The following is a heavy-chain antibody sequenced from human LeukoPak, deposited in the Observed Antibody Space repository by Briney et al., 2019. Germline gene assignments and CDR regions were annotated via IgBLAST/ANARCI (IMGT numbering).Heavy chain of an antibody. CDR3: AREAVGHIWSDYYTGCDY. V-gene: IGHV3-66*01. J-gene: IGHJ4*02. Sequence: GGSLRLSCAASGFTVSGNYMSWVRQAPGKGLEWVSVIYSGGSTYYADSVKGRFTISRDNSKNTLYLQMNSLRAEDTAVYYCAREAVGHIWSDYYTGCDYWGQGTLVTVSS. CDR2: IYSGGST. D-gene: IGHD3-3*02. CDR1: GFTVSGNY.